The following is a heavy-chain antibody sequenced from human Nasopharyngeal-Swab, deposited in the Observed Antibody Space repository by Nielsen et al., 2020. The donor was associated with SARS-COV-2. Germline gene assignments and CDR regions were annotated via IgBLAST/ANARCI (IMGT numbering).Heavy chain of an antibody. CDR3: ARGGLSFPPDGLDV. V-gene: IGHV1-46*01. J-gene: IGHJ6*02. D-gene: IGHD3-16*01. CDR2: INPSGGST. Sequence: ASVKVSCKVSEYTFTSYYMHWVRQAPGQGLEWMGIINPSGGSTSYAQRFQGRVTLTRDTSTSTLYMELSSLRSEDTAVYYCARGGLSFPPDGLDVWGQGTTVTVSS. CDR1: EYTFTSYY.